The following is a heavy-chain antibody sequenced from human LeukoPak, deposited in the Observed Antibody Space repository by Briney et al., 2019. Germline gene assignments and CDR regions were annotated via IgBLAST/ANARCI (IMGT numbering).Heavy chain of an antibody. CDR3: GRDLSGCYGPDY. Sequence: GGSLRLSCAASGFPFSDYYMSCIRQAPGKGLEWVSYITSSGITSSGSTTYYADSVKGRFNISRDNAKNSLFLQMNSLRAEDTALYYCGRDLSGCYGPDYWGQGTLVTVSS. CDR1: GFPFSDYY. V-gene: IGHV3-11*01. CDR2: ITSSGITSSGSTT. J-gene: IGHJ4*02. D-gene: IGHD6-19*01.